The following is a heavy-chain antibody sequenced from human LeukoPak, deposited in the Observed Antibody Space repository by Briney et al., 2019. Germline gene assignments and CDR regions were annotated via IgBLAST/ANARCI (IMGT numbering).Heavy chain of an antibody. CDR3: SREGDIVVVPAGPGDD. J-gene: IGHJ6*04. V-gene: IGHV3-7*01. CDR2: IKRDGSEK. D-gene: IGHD2-2*01. Sequence: GGSLRLSCAASGFTFSSYWMSWVRQAPGKGLEWVANIKRDGSEKYYEDSVKGRFTISRDNSKNSLYLQMNSLRAEDTAVYYCSREGDIVVVPAGPGDDWGKGTMVTVSS. CDR1: GFTFSSYW.